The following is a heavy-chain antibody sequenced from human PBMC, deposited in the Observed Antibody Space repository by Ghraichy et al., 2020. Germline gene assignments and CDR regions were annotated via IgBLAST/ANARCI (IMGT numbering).Heavy chain of an antibody. CDR3: ARGQEGFDSASGDFFVWYFDL. CDR2: IHHSGST. V-gene: IGHV4-34*01. D-gene: IGHD3-3*01. Sequence: WIGDIHHSGSTNRNPSLKSRITISLDTSKNQFSLKLSSVTAADTAVYYCARGQEGFDSASGDFFVWYFDLWGRGTLVTVSS. J-gene: IGHJ2*01.